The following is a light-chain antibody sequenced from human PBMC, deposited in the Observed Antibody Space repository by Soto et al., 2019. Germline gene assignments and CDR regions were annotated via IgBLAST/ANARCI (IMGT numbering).Light chain of an antibody. CDR1: QSVRAH. Sequence: EIVLTQSPVSLYVFPGERVALSCRASQSVRAHLAWYRPRPGQTPSLLVYEASSRATGIPARFGGSGSGTEFALTVSSLQSEDFAVYYCQQYDTWPFTFGGGPKVDIK. CDR3: QQYDTWPFT. J-gene: IGKJ4*01. V-gene: IGKV3-15*01. CDR2: EAS.